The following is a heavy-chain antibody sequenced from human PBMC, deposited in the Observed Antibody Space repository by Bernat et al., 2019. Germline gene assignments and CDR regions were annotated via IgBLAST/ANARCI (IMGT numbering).Heavy chain of an antibody. CDR2: IYWNDDI. CDR1: STSGVG. D-gene: IGHD1-1*01. V-gene: IGHV2-5*01. J-gene: IGHJ6*02. Sequence: QITFKESGPALLKPTQTLTLTCSFSSTSGVGVGWIRQPPGQALEWLALIYWNDDIRYSPSLKSRLTISKDASKSQVVLVMTYMDAVDTATYYCAHSIPYNWNGMDVWGQGATVKVSS. CDR3: AHSIPYNWNGMDV.